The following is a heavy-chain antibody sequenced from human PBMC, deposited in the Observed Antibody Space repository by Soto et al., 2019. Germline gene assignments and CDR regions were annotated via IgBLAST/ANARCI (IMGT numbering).Heavy chain of an antibody. CDR2: ISAYNGNT. J-gene: IGHJ6*02. Sequence: ASVKVSCKASGYTFTSYGISWVRQAPGQGLEWMGWISAYNGNTNYAQKLQGRVTMTTDTSTSTAYMELRSLRSDDTAVYYCARALGYCSSTSCYGARGYGMDVWGQGTTVTVSS. V-gene: IGHV1-18*04. CDR3: ARALGYCSSTSCYGARGYGMDV. CDR1: GYTFTSYG. D-gene: IGHD2-2*01.